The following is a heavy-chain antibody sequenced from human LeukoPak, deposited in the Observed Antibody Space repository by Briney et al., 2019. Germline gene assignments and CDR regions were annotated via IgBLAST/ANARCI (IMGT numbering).Heavy chain of an antibody. CDR3: AKGWTIFEVVPFDS. V-gene: IGHV3-23*01. Sequence: GGSLRLSCAASGFTFSSTAMSWVRQAPERGLEWVSGISSSGGGTFYHYSVKGRLTVSRDNSKNTLYLQMNSLRVDDTAVYYYAKGWTIFEVVPFDSRGQGTLVTVSS. CDR1: GFTFSSTA. D-gene: IGHD3-3*01. CDR2: ISSSGGGT. J-gene: IGHJ4*02.